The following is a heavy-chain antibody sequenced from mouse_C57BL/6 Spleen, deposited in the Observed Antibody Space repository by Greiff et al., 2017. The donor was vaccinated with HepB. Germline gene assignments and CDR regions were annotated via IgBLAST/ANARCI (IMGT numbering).Heavy chain of an antibody. J-gene: IGHJ2*01. CDR1: GFTFSSYA. Sequence: EVKLEESGGGLVKPGGSLKLSCAASGFTFSSYAMSWVRQTPEKRLEWVATISDGGSYTYYPDNVKGRFTISRDNAKNNLYLQMSQLKSEDTAMYYCARGYSSFDYWGQGTTLTVSS. V-gene: IGHV5-4*03. CDR3: ARGYSSFDY. D-gene: IGHD2-5*01. CDR2: ISDGGSYT.